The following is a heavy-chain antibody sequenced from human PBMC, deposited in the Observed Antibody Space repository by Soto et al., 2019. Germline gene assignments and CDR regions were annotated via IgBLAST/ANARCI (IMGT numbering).Heavy chain of an antibody. CDR1: GDTISTYY. D-gene: IGHD3-10*01. Sequence: SETLSLTCTVSGDTISTYYWSWIRQPPGKGLEWIGNIYYSGSTNYNPSLKSRVTISVDTSKNQFSLKLNSVTAADTAVYYCAGAYDSRSYLDWFDPWGQGTLVTVSS. J-gene: IGHJ5*02. CDR3: AGAYDSRSYLDWFDP. CDR2: IYYSGST. V-gene: IGHV4-59*01.